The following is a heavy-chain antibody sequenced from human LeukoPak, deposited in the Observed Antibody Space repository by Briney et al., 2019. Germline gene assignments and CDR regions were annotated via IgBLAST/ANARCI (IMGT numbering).Heavy chain of an antibody. CDR1: GFTFDDFG. V-gene: IGHV3-20*01. CDR3: ARSPRTYYYYYINV. Sequence: GRSLRLSCAASGFTFDDFGMSWVRQVPGKGLEWVSGINWNGENTDYAESVKGRFTISRDNANNSLYLQMNSLRAEDTALYHCARSPRTYYYYYINVWGKGTTVTVSS. CDR2: INWNGENT. J-gene: IGHJ6*03.